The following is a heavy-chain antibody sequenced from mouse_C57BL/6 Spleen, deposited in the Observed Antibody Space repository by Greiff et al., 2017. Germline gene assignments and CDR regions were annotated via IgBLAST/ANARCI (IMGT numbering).Heavy chain of an antibody. D-gene: IGHD2-4*01. CDR3: TTSSYDYDGGDYAMDY. V-gene: IGHV14-1*01. J-gene: IGHJ4*01. CDR1: GFNIKDYY. CDR2: IDPEDGDT. Sequence: VQLQQSGAELVRPGASVKLSCTASGFNIKDYYMHWVKQRPEQGLEWIGRIDPEDGDTEYAPKFQGKATMTADTSSNTAYLQLSSLTSEDTAVYYGTTSSYDYDGGDYAMDYWGQGTSVTVSS.